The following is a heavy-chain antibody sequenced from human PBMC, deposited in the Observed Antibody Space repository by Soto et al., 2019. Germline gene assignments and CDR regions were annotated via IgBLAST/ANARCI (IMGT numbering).Heavy chain of an antibody. CDR1: GGSISSGDYY. CDR2: IYYSGST. D-gene: IGHD3-22*01. V-gene: IGHV4-30-4*01. CDR3: ASAVLYYYDSSGYYDYFDY. Sequence: SETLSLTCTVSGGSISSGDYYWSWIRQPPGKGLEWIGYIYYSGSTYYNPSLKSRVTISVDTSKNQFSLKLSSVTAADTAVYYCASAVLYYYDSSGYYDYFDYWGQGTLVTVSS. J-gene: IGHJ4*02.